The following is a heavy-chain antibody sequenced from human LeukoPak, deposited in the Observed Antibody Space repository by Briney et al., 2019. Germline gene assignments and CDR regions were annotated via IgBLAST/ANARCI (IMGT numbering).Heavy chain of an antibody. CDR1: GYXFTAFY. CDR2: INPNSGAT. V-gene: IGHV1-2*02. Sequence: ASVKVSCKASGYXFTAFYMHWVRQAPGQGLEWMGWINPNSGATNYAQKFQGRVTMTRDTSISTAYMELSRLRSDDTAVYYCARAHLIAAAGYNWFDPWGQGTLVTVSP. J-gene: IGHJ5*02. CDR3: ARAHLIAAAGYNWFDP. D-gene: IGHD6-13*01.